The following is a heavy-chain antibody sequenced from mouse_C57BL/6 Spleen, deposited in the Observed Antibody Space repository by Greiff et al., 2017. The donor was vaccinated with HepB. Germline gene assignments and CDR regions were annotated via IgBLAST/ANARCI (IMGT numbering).Heavy chain of an antibody. D-gene: IGHD1-1*01. Sequence: VKLMESGPELVKPGASVKISCKASGYAFSSSWMNWVKQRPGKGLEWIGRIYPGDGDTNYNGKFKGKATLTADKSSSTAYMQLSSLTSEDSAVYFCASYYGSSYPYWYFDVWGTGTTVTVSS. V-gene: IGHV1-82*01. CDR1: GYAFSSSW. CDR2: IYPGDGDT. J-gene: IGHJ1*03. CDR3: ASYYGSSYPYWYFDV.